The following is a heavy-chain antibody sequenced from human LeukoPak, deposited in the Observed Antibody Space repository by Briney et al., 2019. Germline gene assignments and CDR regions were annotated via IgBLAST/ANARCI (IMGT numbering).Heavy chain of an antibody. D-gene: IGHD6-19*01. J-gene: IGHJ5*02. V-gene: IGHV5-51*01. Sequence: GESLKISCKGSGYIFTSYWIGWVRQMPGKGLELMWIIYPGDSDTRYSPSFQGQVTISADKSITNAYLQWNSLKASDTAMYYCARGAVVGHYNWFDPWGQGTLVTVSS. CDR3: ARGAVVGHYNWFDP. CDR2: IYPGDSDT. CDR1: GYIFTSYW.